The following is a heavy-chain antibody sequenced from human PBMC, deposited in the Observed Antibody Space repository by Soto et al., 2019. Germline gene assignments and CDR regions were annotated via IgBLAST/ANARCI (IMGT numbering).Heavy chain of an antibody. CDR3: ARAGSSSSGNPFNY. V-gene: IGHV3-23*01. CDR2: ISSSGGTT. J-gene: IGHJ4*02. D-gene: IGHD3-10*01. CDR1: GFTFSSFA. Sequence: PGGSLRLSCAVSGFTFSSFAMSWVRQAPGKGLEWVSVISSSGGTTYYADSVKGRFTISRDNSNNKLYLQMNNLRVEDTAVYYCARAGSSSSGNPFNYWGQGTLVTVSS.